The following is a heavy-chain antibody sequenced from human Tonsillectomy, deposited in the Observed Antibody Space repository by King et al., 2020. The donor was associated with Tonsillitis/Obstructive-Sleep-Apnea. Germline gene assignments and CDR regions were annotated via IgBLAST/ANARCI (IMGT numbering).Heavy chain of an antibody. J-gene: IGHJ6*03. CDR1: GFTVSSNY. CDR3: ARDQDYGSGSYFHYYYYMDV. Sequence: VQLVESGGGLIQPGGSLRLSCAASGFTVSSNYMSWVRQAPGKGLEWVSVIYSGGSTYYADSVKRRFTISRDNSKTTLYLQLNSLRAEDTAVYYCARDQDYGSGSYFHYYYYMDVWGKGTTVTVSS. D-gene: IGHD3-10*01. V-gene: IGHV3-53*01. CDR2: IYSGGST.